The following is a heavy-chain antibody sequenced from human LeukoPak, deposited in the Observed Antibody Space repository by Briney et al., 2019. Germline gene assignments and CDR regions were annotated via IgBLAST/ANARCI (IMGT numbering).Heavy chain of an antibody. CDR2: ISSSSSYI. Sequence: GGSLRLSCAASGFTFSSYSMNWVRQAPGKGLEWVSSISSSSSYIYYADSVEGRFTISRDNAKNSLYLQMNSLRAEDTAVYYCARGGPYDFWSGFYSPFDYWGQGTLVTVSS. J-gene: IGHJ4*02. CDR1: GFTFSSYS. V-gene: IGHV3-21*01. D-gene: IGHD3-3*01. CDR3: ARGGPYDFWSGFYSPFDY.